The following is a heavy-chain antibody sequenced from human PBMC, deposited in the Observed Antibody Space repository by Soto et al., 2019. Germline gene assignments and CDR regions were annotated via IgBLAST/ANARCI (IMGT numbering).Heavy chain of an antibody. J-gene: IGHJ5*02. CDR2: IFYRGTT. CDR3: ARDRGSSWMYKWFDP. V-gene: IGHV4-30-4*01. D-gene: IGHD6-13*01. CDR1: GDSINSADYC. Sequence: SATWSLTCTVSGDSINSADYCWSWIRQPPGKGVEWIGHIFYRGTTYYTPSLKSRVTISIDTSKNQFSLKMTSVTAADTAVYYCARDRGSSWMYKWFDPWGQGTQVT.